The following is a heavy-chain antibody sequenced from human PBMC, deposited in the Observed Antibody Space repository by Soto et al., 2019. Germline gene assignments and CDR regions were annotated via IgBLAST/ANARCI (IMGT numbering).Heavy chain of an antibody. CDR1: VGSISSSGYY. CDR2: IYYSGST. J-gene: IGHJ5*02. D-gene: IGHD5-12*01. Sequence: SETLSLTCTVSVGSISSSGYYWSWIRQHPGKGLEWIGNIYYSGSTYYNPSLKSRLTISVDTSKNQFSLKLSSVTAADTAVYYCARGRLRLNWFDPWGQGTLVTVSS. V-gene: IGHV4-61*08. CDR3: ARGRLRLNWFDP.